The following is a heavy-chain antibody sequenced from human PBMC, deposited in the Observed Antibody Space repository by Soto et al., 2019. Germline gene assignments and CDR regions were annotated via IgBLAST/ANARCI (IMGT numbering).Heavy chain of an antibody. V-gene: IGHV3-30*03. CDR2: ISYDGSNK. J-gene: IGHJ6*04. CDR1: GFTFSSYG. Sequence: GGSLRLSCAASGFTFSSYGMHWVRQAPGKGLEWVAVISYDGSNKYYADSVKGRFTISRDNSKNTLYLQMNSLKTEDTAVYYCTRVWSLYYDFPYGMDFWGKGTTVPVSS. CDR3: TRVWSLYYDFPYGMDF. D-gene: IGHD3-3*01.